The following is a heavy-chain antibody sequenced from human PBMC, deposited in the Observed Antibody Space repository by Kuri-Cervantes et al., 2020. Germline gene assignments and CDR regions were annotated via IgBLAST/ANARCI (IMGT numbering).Heavy chain of an antibody. D-gene: IGHD6-19*01. CDR3: ARDRDSSGWYSGLYYYYGMDV. V-gene: IGHV3-21*01. Sequence: GESLKISCAASGFTVSSNYMSWVRQAPGKGLEWVSSISSSSSYIYYADSVKGRFTISRDNAKNSLYLQMNSLRAEDTAVYYCARDRDSSGWYSGLYYYYGMDVWGQGTTVTVSS. CDR2: ISSSSSYI. J-gene: IGHJ6*02. CDR1: GFTVSSNY.